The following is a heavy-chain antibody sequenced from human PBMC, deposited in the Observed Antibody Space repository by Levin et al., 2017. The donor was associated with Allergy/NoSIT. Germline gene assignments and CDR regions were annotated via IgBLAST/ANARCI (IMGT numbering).Heavy chain of an antibody. CDR1: GFTFSSYG. J-gene: IGHJ4*02. V-gene: IGHV3-33*01. CDR2: IWYDGSNK. Sequence: GGSLRLSCAASGFTFSSYGMHWVRQAPGKGLEWVAVIWYDGSNKYYADSVKGRFTISRDNSKNTLYLQMNSLRAEDTAVYYCARAPQKGYFDYWGQGTLVTVSS. CDR3: ARAPQKGYFDY.